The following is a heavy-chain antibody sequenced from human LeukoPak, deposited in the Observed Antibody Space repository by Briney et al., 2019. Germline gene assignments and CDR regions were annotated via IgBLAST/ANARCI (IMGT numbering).Heavy chain of an antibody. CDR1: GDSVSSNSAT. D-gene: IGHD2-15*01. CDR2: AYYRSKWYN. CDR3: ARAVGSGGSWHFDY. V-gene: IGHV6-1*01. J-gene: IGHJ4*02. Sequence: SQTLSLTCAISGDSVSSNSATWNWIRQSPSIGLEWLGRAYYRSKWYNDYGVSVKSRITINPDTSKNQFSLPLKSVTPEDTAIYYCARAVGSGGSWHFDYWGQGTLVTVSS.